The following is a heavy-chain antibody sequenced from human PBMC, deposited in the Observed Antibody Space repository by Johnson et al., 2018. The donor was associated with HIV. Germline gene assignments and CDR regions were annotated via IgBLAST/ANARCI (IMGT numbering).Heavy chain of an antibody. J-gene: IGHJ3*02. CDR1: GFTFDDHG. CDR2: INWNGGST. CDR3: ARVRAAAVSDAFDI. V-gene: IGHV3-20*04. Sequence: VQLVESGGGVVRPGGSLRLSCAASGFTFDDHGMSWVRQAPGKGLEWVSGINWNGGSTGYADSVKGRFTIYRDNAKNSLYLQMNSLRADDTALYYCARVRAAAVSDAFDIWGQGTMVTVSS. D-gene: IGHD6-13*01.